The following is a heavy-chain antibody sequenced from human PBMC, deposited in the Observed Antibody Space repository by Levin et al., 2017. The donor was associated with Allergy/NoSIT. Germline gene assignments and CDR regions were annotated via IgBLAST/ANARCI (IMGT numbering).Heavy chain of an antibody. V-gene: IGHV3-53*01. Sequence: GGSLRLSCAASGFTVSSNYMSWVRQAPGKGLEWVSVIYSGGSTYYADSVKGRFTISRDNSKNTLYLQMNNLRAEDTAVYYCARGSRITMVQGALDYWGQGTLVTVSS. J-gene: IGHJ4*02. D-gene: IGHD3-10*01. CDR2: IYSGGST. CDR1: GFTVSSNY. CDR3: ARGSRITMVQGALDY.